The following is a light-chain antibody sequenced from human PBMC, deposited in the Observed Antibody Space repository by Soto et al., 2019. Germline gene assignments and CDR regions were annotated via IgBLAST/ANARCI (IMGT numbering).Light chain of an antibody. CDR1: SGSIASNH. V-gene: IGLV6-57*04. CDR3: QSYDNTNHVV. CDR2: ENN. J-gene: IGLJ3*02. Sequence: NFLLTQPPSVPESPGKTVSLSCIHSSGSIASNHVQWYQQRPGSAPTILIYENNRRPSGVPDRFSGSIDTSSNSASLTISGLKNEDEADYYCQSYDNTNHVVFGGGTKLTVL.